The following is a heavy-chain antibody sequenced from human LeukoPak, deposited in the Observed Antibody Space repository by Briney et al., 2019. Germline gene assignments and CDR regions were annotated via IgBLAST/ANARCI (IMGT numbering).Heavy chain of an antibody. CDR1: GYTFTGYY. Sequence: ASVKVSCKASGYTFTGYYMHWVRQAPGQGLEWMGWINPNSGGTNYAQKFQGRVTMTRDTSISTAYMELSGLRSDDTAVYYCARDRTSIAAAGTDTYYYYGMDVWGQGTTVTVSS. V-gene: IGHV1-2*02. CDR3: ARDRTSIAAAGTDTYYYYGMDV. D-gene: IGHD6-13*01. J-gene: IGHJ6*02. CDR2: INPNSGGT.